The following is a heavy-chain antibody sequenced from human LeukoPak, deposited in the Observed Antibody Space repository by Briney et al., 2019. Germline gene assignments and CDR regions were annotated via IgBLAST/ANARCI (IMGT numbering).Heavy chain of an antibody. CDR1: GFTFSSYA. J-gene: IGHJ3*02. Sequence: GRSLRLSCAASGFTFSSYAMHWVRQAPGKGLEWVAVISYDGSNKYYADSVKGRFTISRDNSKNALYLQMNSLRAEDTAVYYCARDGADEQLVQGRDAFDIWGQGTMVTVSS. CDR2: ISYDGSNK. V-gene: IGHV3-30*01. D-gene: IGHD6-13*01. CDR3: ARDGADEQLVQGRDAFDI.